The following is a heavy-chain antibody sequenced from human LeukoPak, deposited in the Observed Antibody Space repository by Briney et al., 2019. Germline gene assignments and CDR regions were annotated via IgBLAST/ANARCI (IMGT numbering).Heavy chain of an antibody. CDR2: MNPNSGNT. CDR1: GYTFTSYD. CDR3: ARDPGGIVGTPREGAFDI. D-gene: IGHD1-26*01. J-gene: IGHJ3*02. Sequence: ASVKVSCKASGYTFTSYDINWVRQATGQGLEWMGWMNPNSGNTGYAQKFQGRVTMTRNTSISTAYMELSSLRSEDTAVYYCARDPGGIVGTPREGAFDIWGQGTMVTVSS. V-gene: IGHV1-8*01.